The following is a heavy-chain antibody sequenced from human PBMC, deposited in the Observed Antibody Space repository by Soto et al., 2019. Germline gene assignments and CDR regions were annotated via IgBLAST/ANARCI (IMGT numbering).Heavy chain of an antibody. V-gene: IGHV4-39*01. CDR2: IYYSGST. D-gene: IGHD1-7*01. Sequence: PSETLSLTCTVSGGSISSSSYYWGWIRQPPGKGLEWIGSIYYSGSTYYNPSLKSRVTISVDTSKNQFSLKLSSVTAADTAVYYCARRLPRSITGTTWSWFDPWGQGTLVTVSS. CDR1: GGSISSSSYY. J-gene: IGHJ5*02. CDR3: ARRLPRSITGTTWSWFDP.